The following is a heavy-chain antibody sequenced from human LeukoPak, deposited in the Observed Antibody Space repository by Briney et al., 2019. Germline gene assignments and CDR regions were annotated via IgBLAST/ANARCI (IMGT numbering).Heavy chain of an antibody. CDR2: VSDSGGST. J-gene: IGHJ4*02. CDR3: AKRGVVIRAVIIVGFHKEAYYFDY. Sequence: GGSLRLSCAVSGITLSNYGMSWVRQAPGKGLEWVAGVSDSGGSTNYSDSVKGRFTISRDNAKNTLYLQMNSLRAEDTAVYFCAKRGVVIRAVIIVGFHKEAYYFDYWGQGALVTVSS. V-gene: IGHV3-23*01. D-gene: IGHD3-10*01. CDR1: GITLSNYG.